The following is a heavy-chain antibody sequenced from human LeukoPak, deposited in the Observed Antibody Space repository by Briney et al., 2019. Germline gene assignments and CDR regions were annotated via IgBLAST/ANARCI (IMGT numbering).Heavy chain of an antibody. CDR2: IYSGGST. J-gene: IGHJ6*04. CDR1: GFTVSSNY. CDR3: ARDLGSSWDV. D-gene: IGHD6-13*01. V-gene: IGHV3-53*01. Sequence: AGGSLRLFCAASGFTVSSNYMSWVRQAPGKGLEWVSVIYSGGSTYYAASVKGRFTTSRDNSKNSLYLQMNSLRAEDTAVYYCARDLGSSWDVWGKGTTVSVSS.